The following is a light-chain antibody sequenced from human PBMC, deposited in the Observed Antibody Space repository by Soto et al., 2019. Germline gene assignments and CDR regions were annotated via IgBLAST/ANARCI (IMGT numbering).Light chain of an antibody. CDR2: GAS. CDR1: QSVSSNY. J-gene: IGKJ1*01. CDR3: QQYGSSPWT. Sequence: EIVLTQSPGTLSLSPGERATLSCRASQSVSSNYLAWYQQKPGQAPRPLIYGASSRATGIPDRFSGSGAGTDFTLTISSLEPEDFGVYYCQQYGSSPWTFGQGTKVEIK. V-gene: IGKV3-20*01.